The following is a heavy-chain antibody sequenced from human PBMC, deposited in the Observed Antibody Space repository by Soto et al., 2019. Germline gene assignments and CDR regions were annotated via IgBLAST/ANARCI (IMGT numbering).Heavy chain of an antibody. D-gene: IGHD3-22*01. Sequence: GASVKVSCKASGFTFTSSAVQWVQQARGQRLEWIGWIVVGSGNTNYAQKFQERVTITRDMSTSTAYMELSSLRSEDTAVYYCARDRSPYYYDSSGYFSIWGQGTLVTVSS. CDR3: ARDRSPYYYDSSGYFSI. V-gene: IGHV1-58*01. CDR1: GFTFTSSA. CDR2: IVVGSGNT. J-gene: IGHJ4*02.